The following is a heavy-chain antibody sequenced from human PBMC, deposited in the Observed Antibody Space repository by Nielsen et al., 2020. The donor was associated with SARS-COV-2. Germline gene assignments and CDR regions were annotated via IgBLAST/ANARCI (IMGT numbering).Heavy chain of an antibody. Sequence: APGKGLEWMGEFDPQDGETTYSPKFQGRVTMTEDTSIDTAYLDLSGLRSDDTAVYYCATDSPIGVVIYALAHWGQGTPVTVSS. CDR3: ATDSPIGVVIYALAH. D-gene: IGHD3-3*01. V-gene: IGHV1-24*01. CDR2: FDPQDGET. J-gene: IGHJ4*02.